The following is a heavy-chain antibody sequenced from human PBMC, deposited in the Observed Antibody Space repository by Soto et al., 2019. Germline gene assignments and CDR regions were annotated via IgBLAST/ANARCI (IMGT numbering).Heavy chain of an antibody. CDR2: IYSGGTT. J-gene: IGHJ4*02. CDR3: ARNGWGMATVGM. V-gene: IGHV3-53*01. Sequence: GGSLRLSCAASGFTVSNNYMIWFRLPPGKGLEWDSLIYSGGTTYYADSVKGRFTISRDNSKNTLYLQMNSLRVEDTAVYYCARNGWGMATVGMWGPGTLVTVSS. D-gene: IGHD4-4*01. CDR1: GFTVSNNY.